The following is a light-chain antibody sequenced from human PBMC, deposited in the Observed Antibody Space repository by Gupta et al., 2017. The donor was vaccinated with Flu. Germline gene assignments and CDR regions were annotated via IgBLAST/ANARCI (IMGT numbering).Light chain of an antibody. CDR2: KDT. V-gene: IGLV3-25*02. Sequence: SPELTQPASVSVSPGQTATITCSGVVLATHHAYWYQQKPGQAPLLVVFKDTERPAGIPERFSGSTSETTVTLTINSDQEEEEADYYCQSLGTSDTWVFGAGTKLTVL. CDR1: VLATHH. CDR3: QSLGTSDTWV. J-gene: IGLJ3*02.